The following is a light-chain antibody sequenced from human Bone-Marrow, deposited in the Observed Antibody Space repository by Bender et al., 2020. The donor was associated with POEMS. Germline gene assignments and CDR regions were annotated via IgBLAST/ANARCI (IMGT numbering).Light chain of an antibody. J-gene: IGLJ2*01. Sequence: QSALTQPASVSGSPGQSITMSCSGTSGDVGSYNLVSWYQHHPGKAPKLIIYEGTKRPSGVSNRFSGSKSGNTASLTISGLQAEDEADYYCCSYAGSTLIFGGGTKLTVL. CDR1: SGDVGSYNL. V-gene: IGLV2-23*01. CDR2: EGT. CDR3: CSYAGSTLI.